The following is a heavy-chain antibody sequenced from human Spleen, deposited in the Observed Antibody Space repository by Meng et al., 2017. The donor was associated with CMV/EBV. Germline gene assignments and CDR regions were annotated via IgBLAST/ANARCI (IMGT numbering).Heavy chain of an antibody. CDR3: ARDPVPLGYSYGSKWFDP. D-gene: IGHD5-18*01. J-gene: IGHJ5*02. CDR2: ISYDGSKK. CDR1: EFSFSSHG. Sequence: GESLKISCAASEFSFSSHGMHWVRQAPGKGLEWVALISYDGSKKYHADFVKGRFTISRDNSKNTLYLQMNSLRVEDTGVYYCARDPVPLGYSYGSKWFDPWGQGTPVTVSS. V-gene: IGHV3-30*19.